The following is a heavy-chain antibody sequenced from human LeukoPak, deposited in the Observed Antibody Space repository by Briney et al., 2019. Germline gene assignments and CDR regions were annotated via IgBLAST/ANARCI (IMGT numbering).Heavy chain of an antibody. J-gene: IGHJ4*02. CDR3: AKDSMVRGVSDY. D-gene: IGHD3-10*01. V-gene: IGHV3-23*01. CDR1: GFIFSSYA. Sequence: QPGGSLRLSCAASGFIFSSYAMSWVRQAPGKGLEWVSAISGSGGSTYYADSVKGRFTISRDNSKNTLYLQMNSLRTEDTAVYYCAKDSMVRGVSDYWGQGTLVTVSS. CDR2: ISGSGGST.